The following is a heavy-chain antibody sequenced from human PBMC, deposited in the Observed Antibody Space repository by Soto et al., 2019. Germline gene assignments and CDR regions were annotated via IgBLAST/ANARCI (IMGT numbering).Heavy chain of an antibody. CDR1: GYSFTSYW. Sequence: GESLKISCKGSGYSFTSYWIGWVRQMPGKGLEWMGIIYPGDSDTRYSPSFQGQVTISADKSISTAYLQWSSLKASDTAMYYCARQTVTTLGYYYYMDVWGKGTTVTVSS. D-gene: IGHD4-17*01. V-gene: IGHV5-51*01. CDR3: ARQTVTTLGYYYYMDV. J-gene: IGHJ6*03. CDR2: IYPGDSDT.